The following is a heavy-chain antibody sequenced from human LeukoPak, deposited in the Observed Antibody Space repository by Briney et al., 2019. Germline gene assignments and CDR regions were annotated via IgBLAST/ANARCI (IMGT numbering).Heavy chain of an antibody. Sequence: GESLKISCQGSGYSFTSYWISWVRQMPGEGLVWMGRIDPSDSYTNYSPSFQGHVTISADKSISTAYLQWSSLKASDTAMYYCARHVGLLWFGESSGGWGQGTLVTVSS. CDR1: GYSFTSYW. D-gene: IGHD3-10*01. CDR2: IDPSDSYT. V-gene: IGHV5-10-1*01. CDR3: ARHVGLLWFGESSGG. J-gene: IGHJ4*02.